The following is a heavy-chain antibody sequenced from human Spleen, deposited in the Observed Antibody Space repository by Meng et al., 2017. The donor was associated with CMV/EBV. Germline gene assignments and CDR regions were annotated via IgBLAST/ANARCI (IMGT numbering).Heavy chain of an antibody. Sequence: ASVQVSCKASGDTFTGDYMHWLRQAPGQGLEWMGWINPNSGGTNYAQKFQSRVTMTRETCISTTYMELRRLRSNDTDVYYCAKWYYDFWCGGDYYYGMDVWGQGTTVTVSS. V-gene: IGHV1-2*02. CDR1: GDTFTGDY. D-gene: IGHD3-3*01. J-gene: IGHJ6*02. CDR2: INPNSGGT. CDR3: AKWYYDFWCGGDYYYGMDV.